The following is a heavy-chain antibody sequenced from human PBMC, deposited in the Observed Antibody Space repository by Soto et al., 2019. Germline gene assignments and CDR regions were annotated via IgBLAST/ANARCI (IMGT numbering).Heavy chain of an antibody. D-gene: IGHD2-15*01. CDR1: GYTLTELS. CDR2: FDPEDGET. CDR3: ATPYCSGGSCYYGDAFDI. J-gene: IGHJ3*02. V-gene: IGHV1-24*01. Sequence: QVQLVQSGAEVKKPGASVKVSCKVSGYTLTELSMHWVRQAPGKGLEWMGGFDPEDGETIYAQKFQGRVTMTEDTSTDTAYMELSSLRSEDTAVYYCATPYCSGGSCYYGDAFDIWGQGTMVTVSS.